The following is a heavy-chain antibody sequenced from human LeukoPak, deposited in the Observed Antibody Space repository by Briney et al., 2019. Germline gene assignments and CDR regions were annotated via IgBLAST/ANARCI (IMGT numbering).Heavy chain of an antibody. Sequence: SETLSLTCIVSGGSISSYYWSWIRQPSGKGLEWIGYIYYSGNTNYNPSLKSRVTISVDTSKNQFSLKLSSVTAADTAVYYCARDLGYCSSTSCYPWFDPWGQGTLVTVSS. CDR2: IYYSGNT. CDR1: GGSISSYY. V-gene: IGHV4-59*01. CDR3: ARDLGYCSSTSCYPWFDP. J-gene: IGHJ5*02. D-gene: IGHD2-2*01.